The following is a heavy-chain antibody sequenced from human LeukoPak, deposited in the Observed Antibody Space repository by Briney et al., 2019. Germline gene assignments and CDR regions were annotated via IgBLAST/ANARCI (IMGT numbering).Heavy chain of an antibody. V-gene: IGHV4-59*12. CDR3: ARDHSRWSGYYASYYYYGMDV. CDR1: GGSISSYY. Sequence: KTSETLSLTCTVSGGSISSYYWSWIRQPPGKGLEWIGYIYYSGSTNYNPSLKSRVTMSVDTSKNQFSLKLTSVTAADTAVYYCARDHSRWSGYYASYYYYGMDVWGQGTTVTVSS. J-gene: IGHJ6*02. CDR2: IYYSGST. D-gene: IGHD3-3*01.